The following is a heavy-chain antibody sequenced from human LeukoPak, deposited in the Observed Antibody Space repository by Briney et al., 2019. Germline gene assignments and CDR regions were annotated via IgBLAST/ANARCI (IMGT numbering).Heavy chain of an antibody. CDR3: ARAALTGVDP. CDR2: IYYSGST. D-gene: IGHD7-27*01. CDR1: GGSISSHY. Sequence: SETLSLTCTASGGSISSHYWSWIRQPPGKGLEWIGYIYYSGSTNYNPSLKSRVTISVDTSKNQFSLKLSSVTAADTAAYYCARAALTGVDPWGQGTLVTVSS. V-gene: IGHV4-59*11. J-gene: IGHJ5*02.